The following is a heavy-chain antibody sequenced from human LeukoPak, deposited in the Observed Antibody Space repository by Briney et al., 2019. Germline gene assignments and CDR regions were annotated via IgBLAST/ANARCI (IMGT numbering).Heavy chain of an antibody. CDR2: ISGSGGST. J-gene: IGHJ4*02. D-gene: IGHD3-22*01. CDR1: GFTFSSYG. CDR3: AKTGVDYYDSSGYYYYFDY. Sequence: HTGGTLRLSCAASGFTFSSYGMSWVRQAPGKGLEWVSAISGSGGSTYYADSVKGRFTISRDNSKNTLYLQMNSLRAEDTAVYYCAKTGVDYYDSSGYYYYFDYWGQGTLVTVSS. V-gene: IGHV3-23*01.